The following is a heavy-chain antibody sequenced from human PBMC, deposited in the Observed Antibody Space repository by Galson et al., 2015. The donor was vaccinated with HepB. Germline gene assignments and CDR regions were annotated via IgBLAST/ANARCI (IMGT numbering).Heavy chain of an antibody. D-gene: IGHD2-2*01. CDR1: GYTLTELS. Sequence: SVKVSCKVSGYTLTELSMHWVRQAPGKGLEWMGGFDPEDGETIYAQKFQGRVTMTEDTSTDTAYMELRSLRSDDTAVYYCARGGEGGIVVVPAAMNYYYGMDVWGQGTTVTVSS. V-gene: IGHV1-24*01. J-gene: IGHJ6*02. CDR2: FDPEDGET. CDR3: ARGGEGGIVVVPAAMNYYYGMDV.